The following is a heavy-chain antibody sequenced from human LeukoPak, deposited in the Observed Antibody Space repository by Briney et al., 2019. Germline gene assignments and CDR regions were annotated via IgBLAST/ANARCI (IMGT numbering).Heavy chain of an antibody. J-gene: IGHJ4*02. CDR1: GFTFSSYA. CDR3: AKDVGGSSFFAY. CDR2: ISGSGGST. V-gene: IGHV3-23*01. Sequence: GGSLRLSCAASGFTFSSYAMSWGRQAPGEGLEWVSAISGSGGSTSYAGSVKGRFAISRDNSMSMLFLQISSLRVEDTALSYCAKDVGGSSFFAYWGQGISVTVSS. D-gene: IGHD6-6*01.